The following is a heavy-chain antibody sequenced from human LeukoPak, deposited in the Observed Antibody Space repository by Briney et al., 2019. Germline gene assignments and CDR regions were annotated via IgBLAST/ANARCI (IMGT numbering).Heavy chain of an antibody. CDR1: GFTFTAYW. D-gene: IGHD3-3*01. V-gene: IGHV1-18*01. J-gene: IGHJ4*02. CDR3: ARRHYDFWSGYFDDY. CDR2: ISAYNGNT. Sequence: ASVKVSCKASGFTFTAYWMHWVRQAPGQGLEWMGWISAYNGNTNYAQKLQGRVTMTTDTSTSTAYMELRSLRSDDTAVYYCARRHYDFWSGYFDDYWGQGTLVTVSS.